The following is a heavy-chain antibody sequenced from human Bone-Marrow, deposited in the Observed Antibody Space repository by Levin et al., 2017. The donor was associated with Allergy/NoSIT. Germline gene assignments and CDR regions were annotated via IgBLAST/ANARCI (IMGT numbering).Heavy chain of an antibody. CDR2: IYSGGTT. V-gene: IGHV3-66*01. CDR3: ARNPGANDGC. J-gene: IGHJ4*02. CDR1: GFTVSNNY. Sequence: QAGGSLRLSCVASGFTVSNNYMTWVRQAPGKGLEWVSLIYSGGTTLYADSVKGRFAISRDSSKNTMYLQMNSLRAEDTAVYYCARNPGANDGCWGQGTLVTVSS.